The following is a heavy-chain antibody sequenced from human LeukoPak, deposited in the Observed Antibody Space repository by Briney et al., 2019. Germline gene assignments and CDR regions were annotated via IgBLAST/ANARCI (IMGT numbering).Heavy chain of an antibody. D-gene: IGHD6-13*01. CDR1: GGSISSYY. V-gene: IGHV4-59*01. J-gene: IGHJ6*03. CDR3: ASTAAGPGPSYYYMDV. Sequence: SETLSLTCTVSGGSISSYYWSWIRQPPGKGLEWIGYIYYSGSTNYNPSLKSRVTIPVDTSKNQFSLKLSSVTAADTAVYYCASTAAGPGPSYYYMDVWGKGTTVTVSS. CDR2: IYYSGST.